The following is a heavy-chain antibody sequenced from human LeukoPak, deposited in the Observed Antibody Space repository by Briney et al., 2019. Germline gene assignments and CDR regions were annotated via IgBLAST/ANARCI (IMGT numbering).Heavy chain of an antibody. D-gene: IGHD3-3*01. V-gene: IGHV3-33*08. J-gene: IGHJ4*02. CDR1: GFTFSSYA. Sequence: GGSLRLSCAASGFTFSSYAMSWVRQAPGKGLEWVAVIWYDGSNKYYADSVKGRFTISRDNSKNTLYLQMNSLRAEDTAVYYCARPYDFWSGYFDYWGQGTLVTVSS. CDR2: IWYDGSNK. CDR3: ARPYDFWSGYFDY.